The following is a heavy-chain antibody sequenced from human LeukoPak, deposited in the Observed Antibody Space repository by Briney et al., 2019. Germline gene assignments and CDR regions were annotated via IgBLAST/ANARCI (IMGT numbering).Heavy chain of an antibody. V-gene: IGHV3-7*01. CDR1: GFTFSSHW. J-gene: IGHJ4*02. CDR2: IKQDGSEK. CDR3: ARGVATMDS. Sequence: PGGSLRLSCAASGFTFSSHWMSWVRQAPGKGLEWVANIKQDGSEKYYVDSVKGRFTISRDNAKNSLYLQMNSLRAEDTAVYYCARGVATMDSWGQGTLVTVSS. D-gene: IGHD2-15*01.